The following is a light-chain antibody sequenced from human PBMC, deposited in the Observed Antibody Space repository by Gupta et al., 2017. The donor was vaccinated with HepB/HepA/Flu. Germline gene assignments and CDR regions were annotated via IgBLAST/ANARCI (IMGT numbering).Light chain of an antibody. CDR3: ETWDSNTRV. Sequence: QPVLTQSSSASASLGSSVTLTCTLSSGHSSYIIAWHQQQPGKAPRYLMTLEGSGSYNKGSGVPDRFSGSSSGADRYLTISNLQSEDEADYYCETWDSNTRVFGGGTKLTVL. J-gene: IGLJ3*02. CDR2: LEGSGSY. V-gene: IGLV4-60*03. CDR1: SGHSSYI.